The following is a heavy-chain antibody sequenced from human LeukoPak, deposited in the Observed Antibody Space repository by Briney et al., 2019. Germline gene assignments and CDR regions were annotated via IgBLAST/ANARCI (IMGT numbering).Heavy chain of an antibody. D-gene: IGHD5-18*01. CDR1: GFTFSSFG. J-gene: IGHJ4*02. Sequence: GGSLRLSCAASGFTFSSFGMHWVRQAPGKGLEWVAVISYDGGNMYYADSVKGRFTISRDNYINTLYLQMNSLRPEDMATFYCARGRETYNFDYWGQGTLVTVSS. CDR2: ISYDGGNM. CDR3: ARGRETYNFDY. V-gene: IGHV3-30*04.